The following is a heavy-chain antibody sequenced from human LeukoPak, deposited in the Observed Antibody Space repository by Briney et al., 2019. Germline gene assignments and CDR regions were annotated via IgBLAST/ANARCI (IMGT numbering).Heavy chain of an antibody. J-gene: IGHJ3*02. CDR1: GFSFGTHW. CDR2: IKQDGSVI. Sequence: GGSLRLSCAASGFSFGTHWMSWFRQAPGKGLEWVALIKQDGSVIHYVDSVKGRFTISRDNAKNSLSLQMNSLRADDTAVYYCAGDEGWTFDIWGQGTKVTVSS. D-gene: IGHD5-24*01. V-gene: IGHV3-7*01. CDR3: AGDEGWTFDI.